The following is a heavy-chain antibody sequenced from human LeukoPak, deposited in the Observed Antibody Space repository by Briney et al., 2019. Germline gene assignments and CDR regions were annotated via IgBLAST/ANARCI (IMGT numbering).Heavy chain of an antibody. Sequence: PGGSLRLSCAASGFTFSSYAMSWVRQAPGKGLEWVSTISGSGGRTYYADSVKGRFTISRDNSKNTLSLHMNSLRAEDTALYYCAKLREWELPDLFDYWGQGTLVTVSS. V-gene: IGHV3-23*01. CDR2: ISGSGGRT. CDR1: GFTFSSYA. D-gene: IGHD1-26*01. CDR3: AKLREWELPDLFDY. J-gene: IGHJ4*02.